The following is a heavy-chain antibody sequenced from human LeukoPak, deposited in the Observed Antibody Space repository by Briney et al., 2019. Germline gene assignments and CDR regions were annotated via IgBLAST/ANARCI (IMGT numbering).Heavy chain of an antibody. J-gene: IGHJ4*02. CDR2: FYHGGST. CDR3: ARDGDDYGGH. Sequence: SETLSLTCTVSGYSISTGYYWDWIRQPPGKGLEWIGTFYHGGSTYYNPSLKSRVTISVDTSKNQFSLNLTSVTAADTAVYYCARDGDDYGGHWGQGTLVTVSS. CDR1: GYSISTGYY. D-gene: IGHD4-23*01. V-gene: IGHV4-38-2*02.